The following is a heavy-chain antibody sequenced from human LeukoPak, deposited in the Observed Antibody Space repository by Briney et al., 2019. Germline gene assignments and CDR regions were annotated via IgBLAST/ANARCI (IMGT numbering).Heavy chain of an antibody. D-gene: IGHD1-14*01. J-gene: IGHJ5*02. CDR3: ARDQLLGPDIYIWLDP. V-gene: IGHV4-4*07. CDR2: IHPSGSA. CDR1: GGSISAYW. Sequence: SETLSLTCTVSGGSISAYWWSWIRQPAGKGLEWIGRIHPSGSADYSPFLTSRLTMSIDTSKNEFSLNLTSVTAADTALYFCARDQLLGPDIYIWLDPWRQGTPVTVSA.